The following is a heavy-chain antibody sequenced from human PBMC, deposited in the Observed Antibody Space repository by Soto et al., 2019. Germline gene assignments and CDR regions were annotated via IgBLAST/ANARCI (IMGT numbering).Heavy chain of an antibody. V-gene: IGHV4-30-4*01. CDR1: GDSITSGDHS. CDR3: ARGSRSLVRGILDP. Sequence: QVQLQESGPGLVKPSQTLSLTCTVSGDSITSGDHSWSWVRQAPGKGLEWIGYIFYTGSTYSSPSLKNRVSISVDTSNNRFSLNLNSVTAADTAVYFCARGSRSLVRGILDPWGQGTLVTVSS. CDR2: IFYTGST. D-gene: IGHD3-10*01. J-gene: IGHJ5*02.